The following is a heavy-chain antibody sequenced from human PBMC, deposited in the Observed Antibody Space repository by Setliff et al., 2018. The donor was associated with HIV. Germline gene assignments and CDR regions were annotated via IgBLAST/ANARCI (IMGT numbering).Heavy chain of an antibody. CDR3: ASLITFGGVIANYYFDY. V-gene: IGHV4-39*01. J-gene: IGHJ4*02. CDR1: GGSISSSSYY. CDR2: IYYSGST. D-gene: IGHD3-16*02. Sequence: SETLSLTCTVSGGSISSSSYYWGWIRQPPGKGLEWIESIYYSGSTYYNPSLKSRVTISVDTSKNQFSLKLSSVTAADTAVYYCASLITFGGVIANYYFDYWGQGTLVTVSS.